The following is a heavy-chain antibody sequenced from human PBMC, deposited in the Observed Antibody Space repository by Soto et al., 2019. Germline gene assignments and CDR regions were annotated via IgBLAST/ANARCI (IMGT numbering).Heavy chain of an antibody. V-gene: IGHV1-2*02. J-gene: IGHJ4*02. CDR2: INPNSGGT. CDR3: AREEATAGNDCFDY. D-gene: IGHD6-13*01. CDR1: TGNY. Sequence: ASVKVSCKASTGNYLQWVRQAPGQGLGWMGWINPNSGGTHYAEQFQGRVTMTWDTSISTVYMELNSLTSDDTAVYYCAREEATAGNDCFDYWGQGTLVTVSS.